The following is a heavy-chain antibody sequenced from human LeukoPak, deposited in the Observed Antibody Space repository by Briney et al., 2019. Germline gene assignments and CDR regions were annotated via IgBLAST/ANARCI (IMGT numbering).Heavy chain of an antibody. Sequence: SQTLSLTCHVSGDSIITDGYSWSWIRQPPGMGLEWIGCISHSENTYYNPSLRSRVTLSVDTSKNQFSLKLSSVTAADTAVYYCARTMVTFSFDYWGQGTLVTVSS. J-gene: IGHJ4*02. D-gene: IGHD5-18*01. V-gene: IGHV4-30-2*01. CDR1: GDSIITDGYS. CDR2: ISHSENT. CDR3: ARTMVTFSFDY.